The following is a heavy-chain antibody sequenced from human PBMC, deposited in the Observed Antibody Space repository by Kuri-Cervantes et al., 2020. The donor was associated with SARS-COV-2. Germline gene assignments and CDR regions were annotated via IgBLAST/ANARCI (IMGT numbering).Heavy chain of an antibody. D-gene: IGHD1-1*01. J-gene: IGHJ4*02. CDR1: GFQFDDYT. V-gene: IGHV3-43*01. CDR3: VKGQTGTTLSLDN. Sequence: GESLKISCAASGFQFDDYTMHWVRQPPGKGLEWVSLISWDGATTNYADSVKGRFTISRDNSRNSLYLQMNVLRSEDTALYYCVKGQTGTTLSLDNWGQGTLVTVSS. CDR2: ISWDGATT.